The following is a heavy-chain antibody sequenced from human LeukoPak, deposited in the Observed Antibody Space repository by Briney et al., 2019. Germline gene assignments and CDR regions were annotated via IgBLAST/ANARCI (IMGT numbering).Heavy chain of an antibody. J-gene: IGHJ6*03. D-gene: IGHD1-26*01. CDR2: ISSSGGST. CDR1: GFTFTNYA. V-gene: IGHV3-23*01. Sequence: PGGSLRLSCAASGFTFTNYAMNWVRQAPGKGLEWVSAISSSGGSTYYAGSVKGRFTISRDNSKNTMYLQMNSLRAEDTALYYCAKNLYYSPNHYYMDVWGKGTTVTVSS. CDR3: AKNLYYSPNHYYMDV.